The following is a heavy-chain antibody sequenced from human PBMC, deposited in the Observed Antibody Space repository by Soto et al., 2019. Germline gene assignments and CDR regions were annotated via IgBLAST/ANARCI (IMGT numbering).Heavy chain of an antibody. CDR3: SRDLGKELSDYFDY. Sequence: GGSLRLSCAASGFTFSSYSMNWVRQAPGKGLEWVSYISSSSSTIYYADSVKGRFTISRDNAKNSLYLQMNSLRDEDTAVYYCSRDLGKELSDYFDYWGQGTLVTVSS. J-gene: IGHJ4*02. V-gene: IGHV3-48*02. CDR2: ISSSSSTI. D-gene: IGHD1-7*01. CDR1: GFTFSSYS.